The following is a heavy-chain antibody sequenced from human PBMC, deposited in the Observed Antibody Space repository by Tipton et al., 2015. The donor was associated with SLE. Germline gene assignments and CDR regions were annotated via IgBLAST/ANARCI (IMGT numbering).Heavy chain of an antibody. J-gene: IGHJ3*02. CDR2: MNPNSGNT. V-gene: IGHV1-8*01. Sequence: QLVQSGAEVKKPGASVKVSCKASGYTFTSYDINWVRQATGQGLEWMGWMNPNSGNTGYAQKFQGRVTMTTDTSTSTAYMELRSLRSDDTAVYYCARDDSLVVVAATYAFDIWGQGTMVTVSS. CDR3: ARDDSLVVVAATYAFDI. CDR1: GYTFTSYD. D-gene: IGHD2-15*01.